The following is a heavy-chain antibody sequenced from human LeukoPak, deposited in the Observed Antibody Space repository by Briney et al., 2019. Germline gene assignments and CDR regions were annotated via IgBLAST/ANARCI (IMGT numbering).Heavy chain of an antibody. CDR3: ARDYRYSSGWYVSDAFDI. V-gene: IGHV3-11*01. CDR2: ISSSGSTI. Sequence: GGSLRLSCAASGFTVNSNYMSWIRQAPGKGLEWVSYISSSGSTIYYADSVKGRFTISRDNAKNSLYLQMNSLRAEDTAVYYCARDYRYSSGWYVSDAFDICGQGTMVTVSS. J-gene: IGHJ3*02. CDR1: GFTVNSNY. D-gene: IGHD6-19*01.